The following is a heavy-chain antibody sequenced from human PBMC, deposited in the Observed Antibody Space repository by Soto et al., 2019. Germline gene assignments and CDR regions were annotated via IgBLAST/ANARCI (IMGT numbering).Heavy chain of an antibody. Sequence: EVQLLESGGGLVQPGGSLRLSCAASGLSFGSYAMSWVRQAPGKGLEWVSSISGSGGSTYYADSVKGRFTISRDNSKNTLYLQMNSLRAEVTAVYYCAKGTTTVTRGDAFDIWGQGTMVTVS. J-gene: IGHJ3*02. CDR1: GLSFGSYA. CDR2: ISGSGGST. D-gene: IGHD4-17*01. CDR3: AKGTTTVTRGDAFDI. V-gene: IGHV3-23*01.